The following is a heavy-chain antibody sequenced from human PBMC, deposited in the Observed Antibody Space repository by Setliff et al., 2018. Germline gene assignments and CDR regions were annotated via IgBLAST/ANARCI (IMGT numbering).Heavy chain of an antibody. CDR1: GGSISSSSYY. V-gene: IGHV4-39*01. J-gene: IGHJ6*03. CDR3: ARPGSGNGYYMDV. CDR2: IYYSGST. Sequence: PSETLSLTCTVSGGSISSSSYYWGWIRQPPGKGLEWIGSIYYSGSTYYNPSLKSRVTISVDTSKNQFSLKLSSVTAADTAVYYCARPGSGNGYYMDVWGKGTTVTV. D-gene: IGHD3-10*01.